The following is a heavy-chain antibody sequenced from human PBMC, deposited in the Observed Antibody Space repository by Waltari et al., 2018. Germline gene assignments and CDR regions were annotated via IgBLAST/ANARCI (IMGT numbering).Heavy chain of an antibody. J-gene: IGHJ4*02. D-gene: IGHD1-26*01. CDR3: AGGEEKYYFDY. CDR2: IYTSGST. V-gene: IGHV4-4*07. Sequence: QVHVQESGPGLVKPSETLSLTCSVSGGSISTYYWSWIRQPAGKGLEWIGRIYTSGSTKYNPSLKSRVTMSVETSKNQFSLKLSSVTAADTAVYYCAGGEEKYYFDYWGQGTLITVSA. CDR1: GGSISTYY.